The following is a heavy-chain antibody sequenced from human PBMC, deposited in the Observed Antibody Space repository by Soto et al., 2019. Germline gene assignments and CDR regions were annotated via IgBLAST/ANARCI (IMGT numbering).Heavy chain of an antibody. V-gene: IGHV4-30-4*01. CDR2: IYYSGST. J-gene: IGHJ4*02. CDR3: ARSFGELIVADY. Sequence: SETLSLTCTVSGGSISSGDYYWSWIRQPPGKGLEWIGYIYYSGSTYYNPSLKSRVTISVDTSKNQFSLKLSSVTAADTAVYYCARSFGELIVADYWGQGTLVTVSS. D-gene: IGHD3-10*01. CDR1: GGSISSGDYY.